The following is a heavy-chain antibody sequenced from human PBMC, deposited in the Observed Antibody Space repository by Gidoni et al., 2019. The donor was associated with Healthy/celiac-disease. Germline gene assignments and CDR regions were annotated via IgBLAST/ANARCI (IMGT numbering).Heavy chain of an antibody. CDR2: INPNSGGT. CDR1: GNTFTGYY. Sequence: QVQLVQSGAEVKKPGASVKVSCKAAGNTFTGYYMHWVRQAPGQGLEWMGWINPNSGGTNYAQKFQGRVTMTRDTSISTAYMELSRLRSDDTAVYYCARDYYYDSSGQGGNWFDPWGQGTLVTVSS. D-gene: IGHD3-22*01. CDR3: ARDYYYDSSGQGGNWFDP. J-gene: IGHJ5*02. V-gene: IGHV1-2*02.